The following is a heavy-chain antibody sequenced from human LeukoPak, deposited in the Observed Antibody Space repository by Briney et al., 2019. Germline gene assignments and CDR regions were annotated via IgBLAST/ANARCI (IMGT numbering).Heavy chain of an antibody. D-gene: IGHD4-23*01. CDR3: ARAVKWFDP. V-gene: IGHV4-61*02. CDR2: IYTSGST. Sequence: SQTLSLTCTVSGGSISSGSYYWSWIRQPAGKGLEWIGRIYTSGSTNYNPSLKSRVTISVDTSKNQFSLKLSSVTAADTAVYYCARAVKWFDPWGQGTLVTVSS. J-gene: IGHJ5*02. CDR1: GGSISSGSYY.